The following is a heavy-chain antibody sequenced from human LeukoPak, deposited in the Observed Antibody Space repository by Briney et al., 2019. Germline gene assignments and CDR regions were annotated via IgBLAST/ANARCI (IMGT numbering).Heavy chain of an antibody. CDR3: VKDFGRNIGGPGY. Sequence: GGSLRLSCAASGFTFSTYTMAWVRQAPGGGLEWVSCISDDGRTYYADSVKGRFAISRDNSKSMMSLQMGSLRAEDTAVYYCVKDFGRNIGGPGYWGRGTLVTVSS. D-gene: IGHD2/OR15-2a*01. CDR2: ISDDGRT. V-gene: IGHV3-23*01. J-gene: IGHJ4*02. CDR1: GFTFSTYT.